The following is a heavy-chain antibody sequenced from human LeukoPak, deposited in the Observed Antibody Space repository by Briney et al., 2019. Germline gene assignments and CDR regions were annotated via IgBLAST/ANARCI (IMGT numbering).Heavy chain of an antibody. Sequence: GGSLRLSCAASGFTFSSHSMNWVRQAPGKGLEWVSYISSSSGTIYYADSVKGRFTISRDNAKNSLYLQMASLRAEDTAVYYCARDYYDSSGYYYGGYWGQGTLVTVSS. CDR2: ISSSSGTI. CDR1: GFTFSSHS. D-gene: IGHD3-22*01. J-gene: IGHJ4*02. CDR3: ARDYYDSSGYYYGGY. V-gene: IGHV3-48*04.